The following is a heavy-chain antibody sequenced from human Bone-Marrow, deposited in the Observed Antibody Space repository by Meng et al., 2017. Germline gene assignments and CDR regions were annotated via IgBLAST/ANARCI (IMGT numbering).Heavy chain of an antibody. CDR1: GFTFSSYE. Sequence: GESLKISCVASGFTFSSYEMIWVRQAPGKGLEWVSYISSSGTTIYYADSVKGRFTISRDNAKNTLYLQMNSLRAEDTAVYYCVRGALTGQRSDFWGQGTLVTVSS. V-gene: IGHV3-48*03. CDR3: VRGALTGQRSDF. D-gene: IGHD3-10*01. J-gene: IGHJ4*02. CDR2: ISSSGTTI.